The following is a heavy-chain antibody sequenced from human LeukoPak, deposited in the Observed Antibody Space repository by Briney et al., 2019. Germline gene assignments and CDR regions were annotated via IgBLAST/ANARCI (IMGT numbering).Heavy chain of an antibody. J-gene: IGHJ4*02. Sequence: GGSLRLSCAASGFTFSGYEMNWVRQAPGKGLEWVSYISRSGTTISYADSVRGRLTISRDNAKNSLYLQMNSLRAEDTAVYYCARERDDYYFDYWGQGTLVTVSS. D-gene: IGHD3-3*01. V-gene: IGHV3-48*03. CDR2: ISRSGTTI. CDR1: GFTFSGYE. CDR3: ARERDDYYFDY.